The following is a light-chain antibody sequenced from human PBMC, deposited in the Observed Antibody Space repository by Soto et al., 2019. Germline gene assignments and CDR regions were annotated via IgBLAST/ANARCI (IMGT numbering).Light chain of an antibody. J-gene: IGLJ1*01. CDR2: DVS. Sequence: QSALTQPASVSGSPGQSITISCAGTRSDVGHYNYVSWYQQHPGKAPKLVIYDVSNRPSGISNRFSGSKSGNTASLTISGLQAEDEADYYCSSYTSSSPPNVFGTGTK. V-gene: IGLV2-14*01. CDR3: SSYTSSSPPNV. CDR1: RSDVGHYNY.